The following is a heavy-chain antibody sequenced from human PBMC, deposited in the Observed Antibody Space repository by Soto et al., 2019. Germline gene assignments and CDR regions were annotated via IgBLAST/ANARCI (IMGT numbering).Heavy chain of an antibody. CDR3: VGGVTSTTAGAF. Sequence: QVQLVQSGAEVKKPGSSVTVSCKPSGGTFSAYAISWVRQAPGQGLEWMGGIIPTYGTQKYGQKFQGRVRVTADEFRATAYMELSSLRSEDTAVYYCVGGVTSTTAGAFWGQGTHVTVSS. J-gene: IGHJ4*02. CDR1: GGTFSAYA. CDR2: IIPTYGTQ. D-gene: IGHD1-20*01. V-gene: IGHV1-69*01.